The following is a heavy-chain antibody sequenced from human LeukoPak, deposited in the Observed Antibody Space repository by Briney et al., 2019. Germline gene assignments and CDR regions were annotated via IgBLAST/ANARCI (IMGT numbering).Heavy chain of an antibody. Sequence: PGGSLRLSCAASGFTFSSYWMHWVRRAPGKGLVWVSRINSDGSSTSYADSVKGRFTISRDNAKNTLYLQMNSLRAEDTAVYYCARVVGGSWIDYWAQGTLVTVSS. CDR2: INSDGSST. CDR3: ARVVGGSWIDY. J-gene: IGHJ4*02. V-gene: IGHV3-74*01. D-gene: IGHD2-15*01. CDR1: GFTFSSYW.